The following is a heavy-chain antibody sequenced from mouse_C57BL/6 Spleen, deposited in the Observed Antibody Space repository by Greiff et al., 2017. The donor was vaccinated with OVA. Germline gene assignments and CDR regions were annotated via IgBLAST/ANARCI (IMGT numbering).Heavy chain of an antibody. CDR1: GYTFTDYY. CDR2: INPNNGGT. V-gene: IGHV1-26*01. Sequence: VQLQQSGPELVKPGASVKISCKASGYTFTDYYMNWVKQSNGKSLEWIGDINPNNGGTSYNQKFKGKATLTVDKSSSTAYMELRSLTSEDSAVYYCARLYGSSYVRYFDVWGTGTTVTVSS. CDR3: ARLYGSSYVRYFDV. J-gene: IGHJ1*03. D-gene: IGHD1-1*01.